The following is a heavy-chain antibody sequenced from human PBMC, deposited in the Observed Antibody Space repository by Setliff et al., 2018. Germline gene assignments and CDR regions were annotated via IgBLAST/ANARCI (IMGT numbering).Heavy chain of an antibody. J-gene: IGHJ3*01. Sequence: SVKVSCKASGGTFGSSALSWVRQAPGQGLEWMGGIIPMFDTGIYAEKFQGRVTLSADESTSTVYMELTRLRPEDTAIYYCARDKADYYDRSGYSGASDVWGQGTRVTGSS. V-gene: IGHV1-69*13. CDR3: ARDKADYYDRSGYSGASDV. CDR2: IIPMFDTG. D-gene: IGHD3-22*01. CDR1: GGTFGSSA.